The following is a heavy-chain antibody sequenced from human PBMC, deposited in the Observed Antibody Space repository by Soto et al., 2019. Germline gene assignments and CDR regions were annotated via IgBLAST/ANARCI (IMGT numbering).Heavy chain of an antibody. CDR1: GYTFTSYY. CDR2: INPSGGST. V-gene: IGHV1-46*03. D-gene: IGHD2-8*02. Sequence: ASVKVSCKASGYTFTSYYMHWVRQAPGQGLEWMGIINPSGGSTSYAQKFQGRVTMTRDTSTSTVYMELSSLRSEDTAVYYCARGRLVLEAWASYYMDVWGKGTTVTVSS. CDR3: ARGRLVLEAWASYYMDV. J-gene: IGHJ6*03.